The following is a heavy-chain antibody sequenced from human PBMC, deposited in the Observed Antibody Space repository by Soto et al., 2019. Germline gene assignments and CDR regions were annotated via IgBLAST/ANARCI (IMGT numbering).Heavy chain of an antibody. Sequence: GGSLGLSCAASGFTFSRYAMTWVRQAPGKGLEWVSTISPSGGSTYYADSVKGRFTISRDNSKNTLYLQMNSLRAEDTAVYYCASDKYTSSWYYFACWGQGTLVTVAS. CDR1: GFTFSRYA. J-gene: IGHJ4*02. CDR2: ISPSGGST. V-gene: IGHV3-23*01. CDR3: ASDKYTSSWYYFAC. D-gene: IGHD6-13*01.